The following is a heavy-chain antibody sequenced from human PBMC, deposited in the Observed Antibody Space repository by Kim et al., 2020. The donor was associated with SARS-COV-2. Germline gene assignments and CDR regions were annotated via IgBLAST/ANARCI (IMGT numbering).Heavy chain of an antibody. J-gene: IGHJ4*02. V-gene: IGHV3-30*18. CDR2: ISYDGSNK. Sequence: GGSLRLSCAASGFTFSSYGMHWVRQAPGKGLEWVAVISYDGSNKYYADSVKGRFTISRDNSKNTLYLQMNSLRAEDTAVYYCAKIIGFWGAIDFDYWGQGTLVTVSS. CDR1: GFTFSSYG. CDR3: AKIIGFWGAIDFDY. D-gene: IGHD3-16*02.